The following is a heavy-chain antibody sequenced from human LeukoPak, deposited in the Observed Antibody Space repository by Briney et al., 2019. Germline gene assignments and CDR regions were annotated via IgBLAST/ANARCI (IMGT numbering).Heavy chain of an antibody. CDR1: GFTLSSYW. V-gene: IGHV3-74*03. CDR2: INNDGSGT. Sequence: GGSLRLSCAASGFTLSSYWMQWVRQAPGKGLVWVSRINNDGSGTTHADSVKGPLTISRDNAKNTLYLQMNSRRAEDTAVYYCARDQDGPGATVDHWGQGTLVTVSS. D-gene: IGHD1-26*01. J-gene: IGHJ4*01. CDR3: ARDQDGPGATVDH.